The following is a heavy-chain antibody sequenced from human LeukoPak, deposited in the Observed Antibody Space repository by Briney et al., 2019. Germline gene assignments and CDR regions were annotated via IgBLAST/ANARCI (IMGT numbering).Heavy chain of an antibody. CDR3: ALGVYCGGDCYAFDI. V-gene: IGHV3-73*01. J-gene: IGHJ3*02. CDR1: GFTFSGSA. Sequence: PGGSLKLSCAASGFTFSGSAMHWVRQASGKGLEWVGRIRSKANSYATAYAASVKGRFTISRDDSKNTAYLQMNSLRTEDTAVYYCALGVYCGGDCYAFDIWGQGTMVTVSS. CDR2: IRSKANSYAT. D-gene: IGHD2-21*02.